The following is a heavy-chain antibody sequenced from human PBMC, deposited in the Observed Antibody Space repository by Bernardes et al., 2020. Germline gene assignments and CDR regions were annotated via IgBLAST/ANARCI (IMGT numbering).Heavy chain of an antibody. CDR2: IYSSGST. V-gene: IGHV4-61*01. CDR3: ARMGDYGGAGIGY. J-gene: IGHJ4*02. D-gene: IGHD4-17*01. Sequence: SETLSLTCTVSGGSVSSGSYYWTWIRQPPGKGLEWIGYIYSSGSTNYNPSLKSRVTISKDTSKNQFSLKLSSVTAADTAVYSCARMGDYGGAGIGYWGQGTLVTVSS. CDR1: GGSVSSGSYY.